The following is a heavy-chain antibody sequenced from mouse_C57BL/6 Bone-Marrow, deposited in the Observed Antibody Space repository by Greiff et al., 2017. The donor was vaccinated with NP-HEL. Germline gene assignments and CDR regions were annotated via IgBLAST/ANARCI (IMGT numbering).Heavy chain of an antibody. J-gene: IGHJ4*01. CDR2: ISNGGGST. CDR1: GFTFSDYY. V-gene: IGHV5-12*01. CDR3: ARHRSTTHYAMDY. Sequence: EVKLVESGGGLVQPGGSLKLSCAASGFTFSDYYMYWVRQTPEKRLEWVAYISNGGGSTYYPDTVKGRFTISRDNAKNTLYLQMSRLKSEDTAMYYCARHRSTTHYAMDYWGQGTSVTVSS. D-gene: IGHD1-1*01.